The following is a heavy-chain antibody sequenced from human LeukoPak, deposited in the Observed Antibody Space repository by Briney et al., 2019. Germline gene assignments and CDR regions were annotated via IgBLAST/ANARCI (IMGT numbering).Heavy chain of an antibody. D-gene: IGHD3-3*01. CDR3: AKGSWSAYYYYMDV. V-gene: IGHV3-30*02. J-gene: IGHJ6*03. CDR2: IRYDGSNK. CDR1: GFTFSSYA. Sequence: GGSLRLSCAASGFTFSSYAMSWVRQAPGKGLEWVAFIRYDGSNKYYADSVKGRFTISRDNSKNTLYLQMNSLRAEDTAVYYCAKGSWSAYYYYMDVWGKGTTVTVSS.